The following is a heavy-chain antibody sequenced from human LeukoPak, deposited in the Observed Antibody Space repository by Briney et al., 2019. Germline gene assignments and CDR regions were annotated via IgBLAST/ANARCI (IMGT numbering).Heavy chain of an antibody. Sequence: PGGSLRLSCAASGFTFGTYWMGWVRQAPGKGMEWVANIKQDGTEKSYVDSVKGRFTISRDNVQNSVYLQMHSLRAEDTAVYYCARDAHTDSGTYWGGVDYYYGLDVWGQGTTVTVSS. V-gene: IGHV3-7*01. J-gene: IGHJ6*02. D-gene: IGHD3-10*01. CDR2: IKQDGTEK. CDR3: ARDAHTDSGTYWGGVDYYYGLDV. CDR1: GFTFGTYW.